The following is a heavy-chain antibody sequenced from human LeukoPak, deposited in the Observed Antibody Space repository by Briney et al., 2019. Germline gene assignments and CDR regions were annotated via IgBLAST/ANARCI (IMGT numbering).Heavy chain of an antibody. CDR3: ARDYNPYYDILTGYYAFDI. V-gene: IGHV1-18*01. D-gene: IGHD3-9*01. Sequence: ASVKVSCKASGYTFTSYGISWVRQAPGPGLEWMGWISAYNGNTNYAQKLQGRVTMTTDTSTSTAYMELRSLRSDDTAVYYCARDYNPYYDILTGYYAFDIWGQGTMVTVSS. J-gene: IGHJ3*02. CDR1: GYTFTSYG. CDR2: ISAYNGNT.